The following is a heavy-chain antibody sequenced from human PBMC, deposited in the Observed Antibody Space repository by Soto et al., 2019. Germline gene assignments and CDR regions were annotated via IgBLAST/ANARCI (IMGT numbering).Heavy chain of an antibody. D-gene: IGHD3-3*01. Sequence: ASVKVSCKASGYIFTSYDINWVRQAPGQGLEWMGWMDPNSGVAGYAQKFQGRVTMTRNTSTTTAHMELSSLRSEDTAIYYCARARKYDFWRKGLDVWGQGTTVTVSS. J-gene: IGHJ6*02. CDR2: MDPNSGVA. CDR3: ARARKYDFWRKGLDV. V-gene: IGHV1-8*01. CDR1: GYIFTSYD.